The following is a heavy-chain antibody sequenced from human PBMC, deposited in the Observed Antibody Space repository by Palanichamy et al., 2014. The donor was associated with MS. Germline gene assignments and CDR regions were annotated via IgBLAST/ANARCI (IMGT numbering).Heavy chain of an antibody. Sequence: SGPGPVKPSQTLSLTCTVSGGSISSGGYYWSWIRQHPGKGLEWIGYIYYSGSTYYNPSLKSRVTISVDTSKNQFSLKLSSVTAADTAVCYCARDVKYSSGWYWFDPWGQGTLVTVSS. V-gene: IGHV4-31*03. J-gene: IGHJ5*02. CDR1: GGSISSGGYY. CDR2: IYYSGST. D-gene: IGHD6-19*01. CDR3: ARDVKYSSGWYWFDP.